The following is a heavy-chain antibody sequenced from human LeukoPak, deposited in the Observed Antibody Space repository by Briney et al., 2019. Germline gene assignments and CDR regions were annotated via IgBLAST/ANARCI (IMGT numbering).Heavy chain of an antibody. D-gene: IGHD6-13*01. CDR2: ISSSGSTI. Sequence: GGSLRLSCAASGFTFSSYEMNWVRQAPGKGLEWVSYISSSGSTIYYADSVKGRFTISRDNAKNSLYLQMNSLRAEDTAVYYCARDFEFGSAAGTPNWGQGTLVTVSS. CDR1: GFTFSSYE. V-gene: IGHV3-48*03. CDR3: ARDFEFGSAAGTPN. J-gene: IGHJ4*02.